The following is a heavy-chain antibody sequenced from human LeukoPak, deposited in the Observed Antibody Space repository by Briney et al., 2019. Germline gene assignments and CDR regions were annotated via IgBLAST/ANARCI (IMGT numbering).Heavy chain of an antibody. Sequence: GGSLRLSCAASGFTFSSYAMSWVRQAPGKGLEWVSAISGSGGSTYYADSVKGRFTISRDNSKNTLYLQMNSLRAEDTAVYYCAKDWRILYCYDSSGYYFDYWGQGTLVTVSS. CDR3: AKDWRILYCYDSSGYYFDY. J-gene: IGHJ4*02. CDR2: ISGSGGST. V-gene: IGHV3-23*01. D-gene: IGHD3-22*01. CDR1: GFTFSSYA.